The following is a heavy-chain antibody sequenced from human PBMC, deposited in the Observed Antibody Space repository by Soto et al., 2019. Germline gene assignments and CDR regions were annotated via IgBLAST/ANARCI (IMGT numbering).Heavy chain of an antibody. CDR1: GGTFSSYT. V-gene: IGHV1-69*01. CDR2: LIPMFATA. CDR3: ARDGHFDFGRDPGCDP. D-gene: IGHD3-3*01. J-gene: IGHJ5*02. Sequence: QVQLVQSGAEVKKPGSSVKVSCKASGGTFSSYTVNWVRQAPGQGLEWMGGLIPMFATAGYAQKFQGRLTTTADESTNTAFMELSSLRFEDTAIYYCARDGHFDFGRDPGCDPWGQGTLVTVSS.